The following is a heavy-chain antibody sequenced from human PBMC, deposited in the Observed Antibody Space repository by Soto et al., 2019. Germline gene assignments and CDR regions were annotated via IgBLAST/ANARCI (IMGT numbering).Heavy chain of an antibody. V-gene: IGHV1-18*04. CDR1: GYTFPTYG. D-gene: IGHD2-2*02. J-gene: IGHJ6*02. CDR2: ISAHNGDT. CDR3: ARDRGIHCSSAACYTRGMDV. Sequence: QVQLVQSGAEVKKPGASVKVSCKASGYTFPTYGINWVRQAPGQGLEWMGWISAHNGDTKYAQSLQGRVTMTTDTSPSTAYLELWSLRSDDTAIYYCARDRGIHCSSAACYTRGMDVWGQGTTVTVS.